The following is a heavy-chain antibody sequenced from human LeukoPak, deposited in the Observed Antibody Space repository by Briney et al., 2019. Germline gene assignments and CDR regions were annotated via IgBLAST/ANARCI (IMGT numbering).Heavy chain of an antibody. CDR1: GGSVSSATYY. CDR2: IYYSGST. D-gene: IGHD3-9*01. V-gene: IGHV4-61*01. CDR3: ARQYDISPPFDP. Sequence: SETLSLTCTVSGGSVSSATYYWSWIRQPPGKGLEWIGYIYYSGSTNYNPSLKSRVTMSVDSSKNQFSLRLSSVTAADTAVYYCARQYDISPPFDPWGQGTLVTVSS. J-gene: IGHJ5*02.